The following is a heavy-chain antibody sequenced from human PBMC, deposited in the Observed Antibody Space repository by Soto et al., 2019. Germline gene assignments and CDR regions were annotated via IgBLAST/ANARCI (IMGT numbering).Heavy chain of an antibody. Sequence: QVQVVQSGPELKKPGASEKVSCKAQGYIFTKYGIGWVRQAPGHGLEWMGLINVYNGDRKVAQKFQDRVSMTTDTATDTAYMELKSLRSGDTAVYYCARLQLGGDRMLNWFDPWGQGTLVTVSS. J-gene: IGHJ5*02. CDR3: ARLQLGGDRMLNWFDP. CDR1: GYIFTKYG. CDR2: INVYNGDR. D-gene: IGHD2-21*02. V-gene: IGHV1-18*01.